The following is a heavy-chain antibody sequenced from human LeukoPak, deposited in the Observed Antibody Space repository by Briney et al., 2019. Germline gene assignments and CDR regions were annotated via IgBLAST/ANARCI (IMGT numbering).Heavy chain of an antibody. CDR2: IYYSGST. CDR3: ARDYYDSSGPGDAFDI. D-gene: IGHD3-22*01. J-gene: IGHJ3*02. V-gene: IGHV4-59*01. Sequence: SETLSLTCTVYGDSISSYYWSCIRQPPGKVLEWIGYIYYSGSTNYNPSLKSRVTISVDTYKNQFSLKLSSVTAADTAVYYCARDYYDSSGPGDAFDIWGQGTMVTVSS. CDR1: GDSISSYY.